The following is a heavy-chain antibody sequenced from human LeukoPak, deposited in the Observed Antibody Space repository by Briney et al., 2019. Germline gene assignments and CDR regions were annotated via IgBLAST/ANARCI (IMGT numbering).Heavy chain of an antibody. CDR1: GGSISSYY. Sequence: SETLSLACTVSGGSISSYYWNWIRQPPGKGLEWIGYIYYSGSTNYNPSLKSRVTISVDTSKNQFSLKLSSVTAADTAVYYCARETSQKGAHYMDVWGKGTTVTISS. CDR2: IYYSGST. J-gene: IGHJ6*03. D-gene: IGHD3-16*01. V-gene: IGHV4-59*01. CDR3: ARETSQKGAHYMDV.